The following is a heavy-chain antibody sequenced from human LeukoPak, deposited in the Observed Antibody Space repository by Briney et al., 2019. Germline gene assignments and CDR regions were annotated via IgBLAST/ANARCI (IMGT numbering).Heavy chain of an antibody. V-gene: IGHV4-30-4*01. J-gene: IGHJ5*02. CDR1: GGSISSGDYY. Sequence: PSQTLSLTCTVSGGSISSGDYYWSWIRQPPGKGLEWIAYISYSGSTYYNPSLKSRVTMSADTSKNQRSLKLSSVTAADTAVYYCARPYYYDSRIDPWGQGILVTVSS. CDR3: ARPYYYDSRIDP. CDR2: ISYSGST. D-gene: IGHD3-22*01.